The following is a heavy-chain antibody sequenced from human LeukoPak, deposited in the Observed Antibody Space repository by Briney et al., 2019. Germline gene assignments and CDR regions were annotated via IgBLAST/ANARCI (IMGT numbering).Heavy chain of an antibody. V-gene: IGHV3-20*04. CDR1: GFTFDDYG. D-gene: IGHD3-22*01. J-gene: IGHJ4*02. CDR3: ARVDSSGYYQKLDY. Sequence: PGGSLRLSXAASGFTFDDYGMSWVRQAPGKGLEWVSGINWNGGSTCYADSVKGRFTISRDNAKNSLYLQMNSLRAEDTALYYCARVDSSGYYQKLDYWGQGTLVTVSS. CDR2: INWNGGST.